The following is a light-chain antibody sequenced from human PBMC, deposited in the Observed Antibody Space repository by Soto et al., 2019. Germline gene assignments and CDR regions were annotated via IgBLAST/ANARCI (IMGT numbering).Light chain of an antibody. J-gene: IGKJ1*01. CDR2: GAS. CDR3: QQYGSSRT. CDR1: QSVSSSY. Sequence: EIVLTQSPGTLSLYPKERATLSCRVSQSVSSSYLAWYQQKPGQAPRLLIYGASSRAPGIPDRFSGSGSGTDFTLTISRLEPEDFAVYYCQQYGSSRTFGQGTKV. V-gene: IGKV3-20*01.